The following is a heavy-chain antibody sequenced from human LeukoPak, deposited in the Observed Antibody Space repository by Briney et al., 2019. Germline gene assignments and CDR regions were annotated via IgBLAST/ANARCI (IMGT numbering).Heavy chain of an antibody. CDR3: ARYNPIAASGPGAFDI. Sequence: SSETLSLTCTVSGGSISSYYWNWIRQPPGKGLEWIGYIYHSGSTKYNPSLRSRVTISEDTSKTQFSLKLSSVTAADAAVYYCARYNPIAASGPGAFDIWGQGTMVTVSS. J-gene: IGHJ3*02. CDR2: IYHSGST. CDR1: GGSISSYY. V-gene: IGHV4-59*01. D-gene: IGHD6-13*01.